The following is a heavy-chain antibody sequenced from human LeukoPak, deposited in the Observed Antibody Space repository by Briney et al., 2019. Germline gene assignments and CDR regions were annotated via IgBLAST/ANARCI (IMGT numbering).Heavy chain of an antibody. CDR2: IKQDGSEK. CDR3: ARSNHGAFDI. Sequence: GGSLRLSCEASGFIFSSYWMSWVRQAPGKGLEWVANIKQDGSEKYNVDSVKGRFTISRDNTKNSLYLQMNSLRAEDTAVYYCARSNHGAFDIWGQGTTVTVSS. CDR1: GFIFSSYW. J-gene: IGHJ3*02. D-gene: IGHD1-14*01. V-gene: IGHV3-7*04.